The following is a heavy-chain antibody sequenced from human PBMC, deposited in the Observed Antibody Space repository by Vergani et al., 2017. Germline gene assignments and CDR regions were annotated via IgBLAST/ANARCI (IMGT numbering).Heavy chain of an antibody. D-gene: IGHD2-2*01. J-gene: IGHJ6*02. CDR3: ASLPAAMWKGYYYYGMDV. V-gene: IGHV4-34*01. CDR2: INHSGST. CDR1: GGSFSGYY. Sequence: QVQLQQWGAGLLKPSETLSLTCAVYGGSFSGYYWSWIRQPPGKGLEWIGEINHSGSTNYNPSLKSRVTISVDTSKNQFSLKLSSVTAADTAVYYCASLPAAMWKGYYYYGMDVWGQGTTVTVSS.